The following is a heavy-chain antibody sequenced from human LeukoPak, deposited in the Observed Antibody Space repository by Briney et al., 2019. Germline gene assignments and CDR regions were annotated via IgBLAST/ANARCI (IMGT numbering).Heavy chain of an antibody. CDR1: GGSISSGGYY. CDR3: ARGKYIDSGSYNVFDY. D-gene: IGHD3-10*01. J-gene: IGHJ4*02. Sequence: PSETLSLTCTVSGGSISSGGYYWSWIRQHPGKGLEWIGYIYYSGSTYYNPCLKSRVTISVDTSKNQFSLKLSSVTAADTAVYYCARGKYIDSGSYNVFDYWGQGTLVTVSS. V-gene: IGHV4-31*03. CDR2: IYYSGST.